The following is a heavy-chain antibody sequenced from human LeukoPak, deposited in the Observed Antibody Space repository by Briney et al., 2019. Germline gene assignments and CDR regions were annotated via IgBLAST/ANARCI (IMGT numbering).Heavy chain of an antibody. CDR1: GGSISSGGYS. Sequence: PSETLSPTCAVSGGSISSGGYSWSWIRQPPGKGLEWIGYIYHSGSTYYNPSLKSRVTISVDRSKNQFSLKLSSVTAADTAVYYCARGRTIAAAGYYFDYWGQGTLVTVSS. J-gene: IGHJ4*02. D-gene: IGHD6-13*01. CDR2: IYHSGST. V-gene: IGHV4-30-2*01. CDR3: ARGRTIAAAGYYFDY.